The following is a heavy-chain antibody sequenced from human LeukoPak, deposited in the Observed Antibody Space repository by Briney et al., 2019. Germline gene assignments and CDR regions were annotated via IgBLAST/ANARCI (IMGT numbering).Heavy chain of an antibody. J-gene: IGHJ3*02. CDR3: AREVDAFDI. CDR1: GFTFTDSW. Sequence: GGSLRLSCVAHGFTFTDSWMHWVRQAPGKGLVWVSQIHTDGSRTNYADSVRGRFSISIDSAKNTLYLQMSSLRVEDTAAYYCAREVDAFDIWGQGTMVTVSS. CDR2: IHTDGSRT. V-gene: IGHV3-74*01.